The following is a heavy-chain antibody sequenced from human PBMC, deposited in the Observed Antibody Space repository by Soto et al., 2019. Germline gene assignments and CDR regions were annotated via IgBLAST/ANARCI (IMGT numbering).Heavy chain of an antibody. CDR2: TNEGSGNT. D-gene: IGHD3-3*01. J-gene: IGHJ4*02. CDR1: GYSFKNYA. V-gene: IGHV1-3*01. CDR3: ARDDRSVSGVVTLDH. Sequence: ASVKVSCKATGYSFKNYAVHWVRQAPGQRLEWMGFTNEGSGNTRFSQKFQGRISITRDTSASTVYLDLSSLTSEDTAIYYCARDDRSVSGVVTLDHWGPGTLVTVSA.